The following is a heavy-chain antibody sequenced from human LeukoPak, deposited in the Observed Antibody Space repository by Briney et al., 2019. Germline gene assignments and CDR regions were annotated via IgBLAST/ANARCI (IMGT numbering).Heavy chain of an antibody. CDR3: AKGPTLRYFDWLLYNYFDY. Sequence: HPGGSLRLSCAASGFTFSNAWMSWVRQAPGKRLEWVAVISYDGSNKYYADSVKGRFTISRDNSKNTLYLQMNSLRAEDTAVYYCAKGPTLRYFDWLLYNYFDYWGQGTLVTVSS. CDR1: GFTFSNAW. J-gene: IGHJ4*02. V-gene: IGHV3-30*18. CDR2: ISYDGSNK. D-gene: IGHD3-9*01.